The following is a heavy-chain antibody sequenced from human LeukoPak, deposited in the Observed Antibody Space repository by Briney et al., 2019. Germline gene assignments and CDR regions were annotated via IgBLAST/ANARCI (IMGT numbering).Heavy chain of an antibody. CDR2: ISGSGGST. CDR3: AKDSLSQYCSSTSCRFDY. V-gene: IGHV3-23*01. Sequence: QPGGSLRLSCAASGFTFSSYAMSWVRQASGKGLEWVSAISGSGGSTYYADSVKGRFTISRDNSKNTLYLQMNSLRAEDTAVYYCAKDSLSQYCSSTSCRFDYWGQGTLVTVSS. CDR1: GFTFSSYA. J-gene: IGHJ4*02. D-gene: IGHD2-2*01.